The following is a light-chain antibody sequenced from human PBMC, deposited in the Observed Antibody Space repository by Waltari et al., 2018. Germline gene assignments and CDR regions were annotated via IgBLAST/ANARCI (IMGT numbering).Light chain of an antibody. V-gene: IGKV1-5*03. CDR3: QQYNSWPLT. Sequence: DIQMTQSPSTLSASVGDTVTIPCRASQRIDDWLAWYQHKPGKAPQLLIYKASTLKIGVPSRFSGSGSGTDFTLTISSLQPGDFGVYCCQQYNSWPLTFGGGTKVEIK. CDR2: KAS. CDR1: QRIDDW. J-gene: IGKJ4*01.